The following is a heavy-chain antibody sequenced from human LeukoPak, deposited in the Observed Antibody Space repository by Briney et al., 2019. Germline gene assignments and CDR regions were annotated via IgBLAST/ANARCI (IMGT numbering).Heavy chain of an antibody. Sequence: ASVKVSCKASGYTFTSYGISWVRQAPGQGLERMGWISACNGNTNYAQKLQGRVTMTTDTSTSTAYMELRSLRSDDTAVYYCARTKITMVRGVFSAGLFDYWGQGTLVTVSS. CDR2: ISACNGNT. D-gene: IGHD3-10*01. CDR1: GYTFTSYG. CDR3: ARTKITMVRGVFSAGLFDY. J-gene: IGHJ4*02. V-gene: IGHV1-18*04.